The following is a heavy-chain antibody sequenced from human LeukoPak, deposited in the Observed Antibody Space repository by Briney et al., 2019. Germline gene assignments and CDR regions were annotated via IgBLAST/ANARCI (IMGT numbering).Heavy chain of an antibody. Sequence: GGSLRLSCAASGFTFSSYAMSWVRQAPGKGLEWVSAISGSGDSTYHADSVKGRFTISRDNAKNSLYLQMNSLRAEDTAVYYCARDRNTVTHWGAAFDIWGQGTMVTVSS. V-gene: IGHV3-23*01. D-gene: IGHD4-17*01. J-gene: IGHJ3*02. CDR3: ARDRNTVTHWGAAFDI. CDR1: GFTFSSYA. CDR2: ISGSGDST.